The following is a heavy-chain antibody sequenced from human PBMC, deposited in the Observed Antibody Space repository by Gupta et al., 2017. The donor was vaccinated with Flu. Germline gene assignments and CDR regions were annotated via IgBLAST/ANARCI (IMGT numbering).Heavy chain of an antibody. J-gene: IGHJ4*02. CDR2: VYYVGRT. CDR3: ARSDDYFDH. Sequence: GGSIISSDYYWSWIRQPPGKGLEYIGSVYYVGRTYYNVFLKSRVTISIDTSKNQFSLRLASVTAEDTAVYYCARSDDYFDHWGQGALVTVSS. CDR1: GGSIISSDYY. V-gene: IGHV4-39*01.